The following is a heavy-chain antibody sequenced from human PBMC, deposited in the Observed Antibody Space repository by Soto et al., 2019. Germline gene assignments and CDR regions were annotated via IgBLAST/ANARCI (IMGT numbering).Heavy chain of an antibody. J-gene: IGHJ6*02. CDR2: IRNKANGYTT. Sequence: EVQLVEFGGGLVQPGGSLRLSCAASGFTFSDHYMDWVRQAPGKGPEWVARIRNKANGYTTEYAASVKGRFTISRDDSKNSLYLQMDSLKTEDTALYYCARELDSGSHGDMDVWGRGTTVTVSS. CDR1: GFTFSDHY. V-gene: IGHV3-72*01. D-gene: IGHD1-26*01. CDR3: ARELDSGSHGDMDV.